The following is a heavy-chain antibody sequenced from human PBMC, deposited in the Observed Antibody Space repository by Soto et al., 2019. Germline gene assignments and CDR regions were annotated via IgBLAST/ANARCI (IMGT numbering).Heavy chain of an antibody. J-gene: IGHJ6*02. Sequence: QVQLVESGGGVVQPGRSLRLSCAASGFTFSSYGMHWVRQAPGKGLEWVAVISYDGSNKYYADSVKGRFTISRDNSKNTLYLQMNSLRAEDTAVYYCAKDRVQKGLQLQDYYYYYGMDVWGQGTTVTVSS. CDR3: AKDRVQKGLQLQDYYYYYGMDV. D-gene: IGHD5-12*01. V-gene: IGHV3-30*18. CDR2: ISYDGSNK. CDR1: GFTFSSYG.